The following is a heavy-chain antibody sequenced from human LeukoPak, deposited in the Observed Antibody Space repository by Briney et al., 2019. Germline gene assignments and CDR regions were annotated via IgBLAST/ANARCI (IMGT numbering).Heavy chain of an antibody. CDR2: INPNSGGT. CDR1: GYTFTGYY. D-gene: IGHD2-2*01. J-gene: IGHJ4*02. Sequence: ASVKVSCKASGYTFTGYYLHWVRQAPGQGLEWMGWINPNSGGTNAAQKFQGRLTMTRDTSISTAYMELRRLRSDDTAVYYCARSVVVIPAATLDRYYFDYWGRGTLVTVSS. V-gene: IGHV1-2*02. CDR3: ARSVVVIPAATLDRYYFDY.